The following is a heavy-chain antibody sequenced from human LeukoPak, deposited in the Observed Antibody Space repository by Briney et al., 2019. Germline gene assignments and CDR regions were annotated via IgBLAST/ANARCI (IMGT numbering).Heavy chain of an antibody. CDR2: ISGSGGST. J-gene: IGHJ6*03. D-gene: IGHD3-3*01. CDR3: AKSGEGLGYDFSSGYGYYMDV. V-gene: IGHV3-23*01. CDR1: GFTFSSYA. Sequence: GGSLRLSCAASGFTFSSYAMSWVRQAPGKGLEWVSAISGSGGSTYYADSVKGRFTISRDNSKNTLYLQMNSLRAEDTAVYYCAKSGEGLGYDFSSGYGYYMDVWGKGTTVTVSS.